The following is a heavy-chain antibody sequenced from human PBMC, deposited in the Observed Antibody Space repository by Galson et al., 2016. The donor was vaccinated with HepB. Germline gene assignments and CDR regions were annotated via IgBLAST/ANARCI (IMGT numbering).Heavy chain of an antibody. D-gene: IGHD3-3*01. CDR1: GVSINTHH. J-gene: IGHJ4*02. CDR2: ISYSGSA. CDR3: ARVGRLDFWSGYYVPPFDY. V-gene: IGHV4-59*06. Sequence: ETLSLTCAVSGVSINTHHWNWIRQSPGKGLEWTGFISYSGSAHYNPSLKSRLTISVDTSKNHFSLKLNSVTAADTAVYYCARVGRLDFWSGYYVPPFDYWGQGTLVTVSS.